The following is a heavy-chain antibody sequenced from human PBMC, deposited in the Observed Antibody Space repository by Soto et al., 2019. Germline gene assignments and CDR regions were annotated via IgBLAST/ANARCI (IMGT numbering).Heavy chain of an antibody. CDR2: ISKDASSK. D-gene: IGHD4-17*01. CDR3: ARTTRLYGESFDY. CDR1: RFTFSSYA. J-gene: IGHJ4*02. Sequence: GSLRLSCAASRFTFSSYAMHWVRQAPGKGLEWVAVISKDASSKYYADSVKGRFTISRDNPKNTLYLQMNSLRAEDTAVYYCARTTRLYGESFDYWGQGTLVTVSS. V-gene: IGHV3-30-3*01.